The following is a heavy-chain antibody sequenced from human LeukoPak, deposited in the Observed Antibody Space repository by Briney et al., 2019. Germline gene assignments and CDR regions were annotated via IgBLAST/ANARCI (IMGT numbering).Heavy chain of an antibody. CDR2: INPSGGST. J-gene: IGHJ4*02. CDR3: ARDSVAVLDY. Sequence: ASVTVSFTASGYTFTIYYMHWVRQAPGQGLEWMGIINPSGGSTSYAQKFQGRVTMTRDTSTSTVYMELSSLRSEDTAVYYCARDSVAVLDYWGQGTLVTVSS. D-gene: IGHD6-19*01. V-gene: IGHV1-46*01. CDR1: GYTFTIYY.